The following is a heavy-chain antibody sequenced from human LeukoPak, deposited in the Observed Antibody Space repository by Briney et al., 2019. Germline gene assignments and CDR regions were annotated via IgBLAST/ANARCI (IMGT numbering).Heavy chain of an antibody. CDR1: GFTFGDWW. CDR3: AKGGGPWGFAS. CDR2: INHNGSAK. D-gene: IGHD3-16*01. V-gene: IGHV3-7*01. J-gene: IGHJ4*02. Sequence: GGSLRLSCAASGFTFGDWWVSWVRQAPGKGLEWVANINHNGSAKYYVASVKGRFPISRDNAENSLSLQMSRLRGEDTAVYYWAKGGGPWGFASWGQGALVTVSS.